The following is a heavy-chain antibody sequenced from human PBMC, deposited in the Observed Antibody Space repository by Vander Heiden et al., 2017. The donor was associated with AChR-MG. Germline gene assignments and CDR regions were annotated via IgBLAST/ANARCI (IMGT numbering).Heavy chain of an antibody. CDR3: AKGGLAYGGGDCWEDY. CDR1: GFTFSRYG. Sequence: QVQLVESGGGVVQPGGSLRLSCAASGFTFSRYGMPWVRRVQGKGLGWVEFIRYDGSNKYYADSVKGRFTISRDNSKNTLYLQMNSLRAEETAVYYWAKGGLAYGGGDCWEDYWGKGTLVTVS. J-gene: IGHJ4*02. V-gene: IGHV3-30*02. CDR2: IRYDGSNK. D-gene: IGHD2-21*02.